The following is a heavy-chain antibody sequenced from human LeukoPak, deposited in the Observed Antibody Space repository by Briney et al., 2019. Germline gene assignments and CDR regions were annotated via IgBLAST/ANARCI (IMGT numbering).Heavy chain of an antibody. D-gene: IGHD2-2*01. Sequence: ASVKVSCKASGYTFTGYYMHWVRQAPGQGLEWMGRINPNSGGTNYAQKFQGRVTMTRDTSISTAYMELSRLRSDDTAVYYCARGKDIVVVPAAPPDAFDIWGQGTMVTASS. CDR1: GYTFTGYY. V-gene: IGHV1-2*06. J-gene: IGHJ3*02. CDR2: INPNSGGT. CDR3: ARGKDIVVVPAAPPDAFDI.